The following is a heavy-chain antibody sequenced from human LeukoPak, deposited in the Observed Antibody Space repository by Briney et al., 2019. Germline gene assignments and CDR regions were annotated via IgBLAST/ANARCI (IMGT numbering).Heavy chain of an antibody. J-gene: IGHJ4*02. CDR3: ATDSNWAFAY. CDR1: GFTFSYYG. CDR2: IRPAGTNK. D-gene: IGHD7-27*01. V-gene: IGHV3-30*02. Sequence: GGSLRLSCAASGFTFSYYGMHWVRQAPGKGLEWVAFIRPAGTNKYSADSVKGRFTVSRDNSKNTLYLQMNSLRAEDTALYYCATDSNWAFAYWGQGTLVTV.